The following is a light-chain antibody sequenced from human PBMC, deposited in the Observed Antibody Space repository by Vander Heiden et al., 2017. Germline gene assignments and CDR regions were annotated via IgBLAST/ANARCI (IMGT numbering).Light chain of an antibody. V-gene: IGKV1-33*01. CDR3: QQDDNLPLT. Sequence: DIQMTQSPSSLSASVGDRVTITCQASQDISNYLNWYQQKPGKAPKLLIYDASNLETRVPSRFSGSGSGTDFTFTIISLQPEDIATYYCQQDDNLPLTFGGGTKVEIK. CDR2: DAS. CDR1: QDISNY. J-gene: IGKJ4*01.